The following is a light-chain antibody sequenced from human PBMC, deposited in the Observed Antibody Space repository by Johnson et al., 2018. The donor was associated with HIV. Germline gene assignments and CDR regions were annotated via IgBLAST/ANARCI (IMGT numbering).Light chain of an antibody. J-gene: IGLJ1*01. V-gene: IGLV1-51*01. CDR2: DNN. CDR1: SSNIGNNY. Sequence: QAVLTHPPSVSAAPGQKVTISCSGSSSNIGNNYVSWYQQLPGTAPKLLIYDNNKRPSGIPDRFSGSKSGTSATLGITGLQPGDEAYHYCGTWASLLTVYVIATGTNVTVL. CDR3: GTWASLLTVYV.